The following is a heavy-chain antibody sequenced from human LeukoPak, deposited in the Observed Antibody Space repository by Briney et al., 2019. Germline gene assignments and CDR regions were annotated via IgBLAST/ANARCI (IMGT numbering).Heavy chain of an antibody. J-gene: IGHJ4*02. CDR1: GGSISSYY. CDR2: IYCSGST. V-gene: IGHV4-59*01. D-gene: IGHD1-26*01. Sequence: PSETLSLTCTVSGGSISSYYWSWIRQPPGKGLEWIGYIYCSGSTNYNPSLKSRVTISVDTSKNQFSLKLSSVTAADTAVYYCAIKTSVGADYWGQGTLVTVSS. CDR3: AIKTSVGADY.